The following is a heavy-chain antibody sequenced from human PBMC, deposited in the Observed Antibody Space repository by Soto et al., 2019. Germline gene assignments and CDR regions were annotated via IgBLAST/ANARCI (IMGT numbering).Heavy chain of an antibody. Sequence: GASVKVSCKASGFTFTSSAVQWVRQARGQRLEWIGWIVVGSGNTNYAQKFQERVTITRDMSTSTAYMELSSLRSEDTAVYYCAGYETRQNGMDVWGQGTTVTVSS. D-gene: IGHD5-12*01. CDR3: AGYETRQNGMDV. J-gene: IGHJ6*02. CDR2: IVVGSGNT. V-gene: IGHV1-58*01. CDR1: GFTFTSSA.